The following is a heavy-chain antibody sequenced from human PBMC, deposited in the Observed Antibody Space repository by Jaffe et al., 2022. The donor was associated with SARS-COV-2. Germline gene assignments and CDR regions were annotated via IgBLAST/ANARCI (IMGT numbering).Heavy chain of an antibody. CDR3: ARDRDTTMVFNYYYGMDV. J-gene: IGHJ6*02. CDR1: GFTFSTYS. CDR2: ISSSTYTI. V-gene: IGHV3-48*02. D-gene: IGHD5-18*01. Sequence: EVQLVESGGGLVQPGGSLRLSCAASGFTFSTYSMNWVRQAPGKGLEWVSYISSSTYTIYYADSVKGRFTISRDSAKNSLYLQMNSLRDEDTAVYYCARDRDTTMVFNYYYGMDVWGQGTTVTVSS.